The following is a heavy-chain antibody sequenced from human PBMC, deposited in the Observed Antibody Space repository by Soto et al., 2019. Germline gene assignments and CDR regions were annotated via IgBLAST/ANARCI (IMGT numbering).Heavy chain of an antibody. CDR2: INPSGGST. CDR3: ARAADYGSGSYYQHPYYYYGMDV. CDR1: GYTFTSYY. V-gene: IGHV1-46*01. D-gene: IGHD3-10*01. Sequence: ASVKVSCKASGYTFTSYYMHWVRQAPGQGLEWMGIINPSGGSTSYAQKFQGRVTMARDTSTSTVYMELSSLRSEDTAVYYCARAADYGSGSYYQHPYYYYGMDVWGQGTTVTVYS. J-gene: IGHJ6*02.